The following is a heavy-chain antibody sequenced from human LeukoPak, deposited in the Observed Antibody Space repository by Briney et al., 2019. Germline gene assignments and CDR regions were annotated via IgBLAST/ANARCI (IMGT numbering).Heavy chain of an antibody. D-gene: IGHD3-10*01. V-gene: IGHV4-59*01. CDR3: AAYPFRGDTYYFDH. J-gene: IGHJ4*02. CDR2: IHYSGST. CDR1: GGSISTYY. Sequence: SETLSLTCTVSGGSISTYYWSWIRQPPGKGLEWIAYIHYSGSTNYNPSLESRVTISVHTSNNQLSLRLSSVTAADTAVYYCAAYPFRGDTYYFDHWGQGILVTVSS.